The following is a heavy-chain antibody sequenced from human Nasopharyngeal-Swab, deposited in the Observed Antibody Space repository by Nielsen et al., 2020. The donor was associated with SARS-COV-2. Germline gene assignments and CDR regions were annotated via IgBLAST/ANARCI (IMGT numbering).Heavy chain of an antibody. D-gene: IGHD6-13*01. V-gene: IGHV6-1*01. CDR2: TYYRSKWYN. CDR3: ARDLYSRAFGVDY. CDR1: GDRVSSNSAA. Sequence: SETLSLTCAISGDRVSSNSAAWNWIRQSPSRGLEWLGRTYYRSKWYNDYAVSAKSRITINPDASKNQFSLQLNSVTPEDTAVYYCARDLYSRAFGVDYWGQGTLVTVSS. J-gene: IGHJ4*02.